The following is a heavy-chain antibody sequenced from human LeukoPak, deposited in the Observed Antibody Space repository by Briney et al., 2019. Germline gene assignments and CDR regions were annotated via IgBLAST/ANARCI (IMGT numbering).Heavy chain of an antibody. V-gene: IGHV4-39*02. Sequence: PSETLSLTCTVSGGSISSSSYYWGWIRQPPGKGLEWIGSIYYSGSTYYNPSLKSRVTISVDTSKNQFSLKLSSVTAADTAVYYCARDPGDEGYFDYWGQGTLVTVSS. CDR1: GGSISSSSYY. CDR2: IYYSGST. CDR3: ARDPGDEGYFDY. D-gene: IGHD3-10*01. J-gene: IGHJ4*02.